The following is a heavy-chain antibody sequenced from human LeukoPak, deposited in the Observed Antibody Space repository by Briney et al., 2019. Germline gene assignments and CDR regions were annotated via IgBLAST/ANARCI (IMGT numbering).Heavy chain of an antibody. CDR3: ARDPPERDWKVGFDY. J-gene: IGHJ4*02. CDR2: IRYDGSNK. V-gene: IGHV3-30*02. CDR1: GFTFSSYG. D-gene: IGHD1-1*01. Sequence: PGGSLRLSCAASGFTFSSYGMHWVRQAPGKGLEWVAFIRYDGSNKYYADSVKGRFTISRDNSKNSLYLQMNSLRAEDTAVYYCARDPPERDWKVGFDYWGQGTLVTVSS.